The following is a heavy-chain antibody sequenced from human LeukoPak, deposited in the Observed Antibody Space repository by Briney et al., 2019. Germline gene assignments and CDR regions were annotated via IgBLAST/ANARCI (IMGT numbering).Heavy chain of an antibody. V-gene: IGHV3-21*01. Sequence: GGSLRLSCAASGFTFSSYSMNWVRQAPGKGLEWVSSISSSSSYIYYADSVKGRFTISRDNAKNSLYLQMNSLRAEDTAVYYCARDPRYCTNGVCFKGFDPWGQGTLVTVSS. CDR1: GFTFSSYS. D-gene: IGHD2-8*01. J-gene: IGHJ5*02. CDR3: ARDPRYCTNGVCFKGFDP. CDR2: ISSSSSYI.